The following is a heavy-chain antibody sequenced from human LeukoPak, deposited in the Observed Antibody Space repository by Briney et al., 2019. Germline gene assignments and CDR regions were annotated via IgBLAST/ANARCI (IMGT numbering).Heavy chain of an antibody. CDR3: ARYKYSTSGGNWFDP. CDR1: GGSISSGGYY. Sequence: SQTLSLTCTVSGGSISSGGYYWSWIRQHPGKGLEWIGYIYYSGSSYYNPSLKSRVAISVDTSKNQFSLKRRSVTAADTAVYYCARYKYSTSGGNWFDPWGQGTLVTVSS. V-gene: IGHV4-31*03. D-gene: IGHD6-6*01. CDR2: IYYSGSS. J-gene: IGHJ5*02.